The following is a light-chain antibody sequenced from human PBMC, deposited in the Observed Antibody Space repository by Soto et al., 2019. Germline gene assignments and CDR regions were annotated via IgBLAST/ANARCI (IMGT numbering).Light chain of an antibody. Sequence: EIVLTQSPATLSLSPGERATVSCRASQSVSSHLAWYQQKRGQAPRLLIYDASSRASGIPARFSGSGSGTDFTLTISSLEPEDFAVYFCQQRRNWPLTFGGGTKVDIK. J-gene: IGKJ4*01. CDR2: DAS. CDR3: QQRRNWPLT. CDR1: QSVSSH. V-gene: IGKV3-11*01.